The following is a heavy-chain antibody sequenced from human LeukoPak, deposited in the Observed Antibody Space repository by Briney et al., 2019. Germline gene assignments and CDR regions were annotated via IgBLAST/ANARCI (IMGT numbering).Heavy chain of an antibody. D-gene: IGHD6-6*01. Sequence: GGSLRPSCAASGFTFSSYGMHWVRQAPGKGLECVSLISWDGGSTYYADSVKGRFTISRDNSKNSLYLQMNSLRAEDTALYYCAKDIEADGAAHFDYWGQGTLVTVSS. CDR3: AKDIEADGAAHFDY. CDR2: ISWDGGST. V-gene: IGHV3-43D*03. J-gene: IGHJ4*02. CDR1: GFTFSSYG.